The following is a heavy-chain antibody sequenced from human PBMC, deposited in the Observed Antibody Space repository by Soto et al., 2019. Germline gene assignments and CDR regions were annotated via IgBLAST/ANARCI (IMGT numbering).Heavy chain of an antibody. CDR3: ARHYPTWSDFWSGYYTPQYYYYMDV. Sequence: SETLSLTCTVSGGSISSSSYYWGWIRQPPGKGLEWIGSIYYSGSTYYNPSLKSRVTISVDTSKNQFSLKLSSVTAADTAVYYCARHYPTWSDFWSGYYTPQYYYYMDVWGKGTTVTVS. D-gene: IGHD3-3*01. CDR1: GGSISSSSYY. CDR2: IYYSGST. V-gene: IGHV4-39*01. J-gene: IGHJ6*03.